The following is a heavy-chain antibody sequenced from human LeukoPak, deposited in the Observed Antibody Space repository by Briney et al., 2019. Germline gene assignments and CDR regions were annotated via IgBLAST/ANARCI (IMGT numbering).Heavy chain of an antibody. J-gene: IGHJ3*02. CDR1: GFTFSSYA. V-gene: IGHV3-30*04. D-gene: IGHD6-19*01. Sequence: GRSLRLSCAASGFTFSSYAMHWVRQAPGKGLEWVAVISYDGSNKYYADSVKGRFTISRDNSKNTLYLQMNSLRADDTAVYYCARGRVAVAGTGAFDIWGQGTMVTVSS. CDR3: ARGRVAVAGTGAFDI. CDR2: ISYDGSNK.